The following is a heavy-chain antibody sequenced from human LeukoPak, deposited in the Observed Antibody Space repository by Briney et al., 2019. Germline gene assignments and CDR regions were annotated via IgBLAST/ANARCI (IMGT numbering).Heavy chain of an antibody. CDR3: ARVVVAARRGYYYMDV. J-gene: IGHJ6*03. V-gene: IGHV4-34*01. D-gene: IGHD2-15*01. Sequence: SETLSLTCTVSGGSISSYYWSWIRQPPGKGLEWIGEINHSGSTNYNPSLKSRVTISVDTSKNQFSLKLSSVTAADTAVYYCARVVVAARRGYYYMDVWGKGTTVTVSS. CDR2: INHSGST. CDR1: GGSISSYY.